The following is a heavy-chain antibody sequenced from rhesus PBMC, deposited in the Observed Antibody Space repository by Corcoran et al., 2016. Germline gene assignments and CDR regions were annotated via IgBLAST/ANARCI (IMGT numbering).Heavy chain of an antibody. CDR1: GFTLSSYD. D-gene: IGHD5-12*01. J-gene: IGHJ4*01. Sequence: EVQLVESGGGLVQPGGSLRLSCAASGFTLSSYDMSWVRQVPGKGMELVSYISSTGKTIYYADSVKVRFTISRDNAKNSLSLQMSSLRAEDTAVYYCTRSGYSYSYDFDYWGQGVLVTVSS. V-gene: IGHV3-136*01. CDR3: TRSGYSYSYDFDY. CDR2: ISSTGKTI.